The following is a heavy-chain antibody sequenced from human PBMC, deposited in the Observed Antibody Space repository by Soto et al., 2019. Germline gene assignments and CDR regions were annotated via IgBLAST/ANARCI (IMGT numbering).Heavy chain of an antibody. CDR2: ISSSSSYI. CDR1: GFTFSSYS. CDR3: ARDKTLDEYSGYGPPYYFDY. J-gene: IGHJ4*02. V-gene: IGHV3-21*01. D-gene: IGHD5-12*01. Sequence: PGGSLRLSCAASGFTFSSYSMNWVRQAPGKGLEWVSSISSSSSYIYYADSVKGRFTISRDNAKNSLYLQMNSLRAEDTAVYYCARDKTLDEYSGYGPPYYFDYWGTGTLVTVSS.